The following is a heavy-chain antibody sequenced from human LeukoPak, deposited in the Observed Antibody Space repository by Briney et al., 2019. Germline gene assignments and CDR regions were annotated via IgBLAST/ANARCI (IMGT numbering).Heavy chain of an antibody. CDR1: GGSFSGYY. Sequence: SETLSLTCAVYGGSFSGYYWSWIRQPPGKGLEWIGEINHSGSTNSNPSLKSRVTISVDTSKNQFSLKLSSVTAADTAVYYCARRKNRGFGELLRASYYFDYWGQGTLVTVSS. CDR2: INHSGST. J-gene: IGHJ4*02. CDR3: ARRKNRGFGELLRASYYFDY. V-gene: IGHV4-34*01. D-gene: IGHD3-10*01.